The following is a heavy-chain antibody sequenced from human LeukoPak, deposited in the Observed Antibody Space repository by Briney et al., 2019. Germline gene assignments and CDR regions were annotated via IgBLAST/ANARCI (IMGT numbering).Heavy chain of an antibody. Sequence: GGSLRLSCAASGSTFSSYSMNWVRQAPGKGLEWVSSITSSRSYIYYADSVKGRFTISRDKAKNSLYLQMKSLRDEDTAVYYCARDDYDILTGYYTVYFDYWGQGTLVTVSS. D-gene: IGHD3-9*01. V-gene: IGHV3-21*01. CDR1: GSTFSSYS. CDR2: ITSSRSYI. J-gene: IGHJ4*02. CDR3: ARDDYDILTGYYTVYFDY.